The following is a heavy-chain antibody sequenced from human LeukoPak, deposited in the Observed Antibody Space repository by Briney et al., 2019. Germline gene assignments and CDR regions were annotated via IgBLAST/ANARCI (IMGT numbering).Heavy chain of an antibody. V-gene: IGHV3-23*01. CDR2: ISGSGDST. CDR3: AKTRPLDSSSWSHGDY. D-gene: IGHD6-13*01. Sequence: GGSLRLSCAASGFTVSSNYMSWVRQAPGKGLEWASAISGSGDSTYYGDSVKGRFTISRDNSKNTLYLQMNSLRAEDTAVYYCAKTRPLDSSSWSHGDYWGQGTLVTVSS. J-gene: IGHJ4*02. CDR1: GFTVSSNY.